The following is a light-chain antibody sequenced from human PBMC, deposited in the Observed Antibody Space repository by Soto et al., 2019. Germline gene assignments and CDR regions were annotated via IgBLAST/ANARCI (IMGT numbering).Light chain of an antibody. J-gene: IGLJ1*01. CDR1: YRDFGGYNY. V-gene: IGLV2-14*01. Sequence: QSALTQPASVSGSPGQSITISCTGTYRDFGGYNYVAWYQQYPGKAPKLMIYDVSFRPSGVSNRFSGSKSDITASLTISGLQAEDEADYYCSSYTSSSSQVFGTGTKLTVL. CDR3: SSYTSSSSQV. CDR2: DVS.